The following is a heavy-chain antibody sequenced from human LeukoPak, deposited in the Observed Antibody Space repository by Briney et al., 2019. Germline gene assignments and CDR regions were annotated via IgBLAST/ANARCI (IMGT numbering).Heavy chain of an antibody. CDR3: AREYYYDSSGYYWAIGAFDI. V-gene: IGHV1-8*03. D-gene: IGHD3-22*01. CDR1: GYTFTSYD. J-gene: IGHJ3*02. CDR2: MNPNSGNT. Sequence: ASVKVSCKASGYTFTSYDINWVQQATGQGLEWMGWMNPNSGNTGYAQKFQGRVTITRNTSISTAYMELSSLRSDDTAVYYCAREYYYDSSGYYWAIGAFDIWGQGTMVTVSS.